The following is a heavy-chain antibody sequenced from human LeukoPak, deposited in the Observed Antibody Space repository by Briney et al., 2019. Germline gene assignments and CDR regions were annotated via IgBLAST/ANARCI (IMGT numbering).Heavy chain of an antibody. D-gene: IGHD6-19*01. J-gene: IGHJ6*02. Sequence: PGGSLRLSCAASVFTFSSYSMNWVRQAPGKGLEWVSSISSSSSYIYYADSVKGRFTISRDNAKNSLYLQMNSLRAEDTAVYYCARDSSGSEPFYYYGMDVWGQGTTVTVSS. CDR3: ARDSSGSEPFYYYGMDV. CDR1: VFTFSSYS. CDR2: ISSSSSYI. V-gene: IGHV3-21*01.